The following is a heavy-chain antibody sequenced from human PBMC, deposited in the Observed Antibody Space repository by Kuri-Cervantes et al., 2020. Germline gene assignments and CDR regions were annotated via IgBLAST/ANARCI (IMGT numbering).Heavy chain of an antibody. CDR1: GGTFSSYA. CDR3: ARELSSSGTSGAY. CDR2: IIPIFGTA. Sequence: SVKVSCKASGGTFSSYAISWVRQAPGQGLEWMGGIIPIFGTANYAQKFQGRVTITADKSTSTAYMELSSLRSEDTAVYYCARELSSSGTSGAYWGQGALVTVSS. J-gene: IGHJ4*02. V-gene: IGHV1-69*06. D-gene: IGHD3-10*01.